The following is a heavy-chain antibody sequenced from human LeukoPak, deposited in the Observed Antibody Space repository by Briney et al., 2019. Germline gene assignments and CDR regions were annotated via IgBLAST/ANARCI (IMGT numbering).Heavy chain of an antibody. CDR3: ARHRYSSSWYGDWFDP. J-gene: IGHJ5*02. CDR2: IYYSGST. CDR1: GGSISSYY. D-gene: IGHD6-13*01. V-gene: IGHV4-59*01. Sequence: SETLSLTCTVSGGSISSYYWSWIRQPPGKGLEWIGYIYYSGSTNYNPSLKSRVTISVDTSKNQFSLKLSSVTAADTAVYYCARHRYSSSWYGDWFDPWGQGTLVTVSS.